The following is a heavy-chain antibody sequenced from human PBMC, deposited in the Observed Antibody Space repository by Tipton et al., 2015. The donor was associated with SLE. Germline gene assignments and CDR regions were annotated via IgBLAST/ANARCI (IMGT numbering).Heavy chain of an antibody. J-gene: IGHJ5*02. D-gene: IGHD2/OR15-2a*01. CDR1: GGSFSGYY. CDR3: ARDQFLDP. V-gene: IGHV4-34*01. Sequence: TLSLTCAVYGGSFSGYYWSWIRQPPGKGLEWIGSIYHSGSTYYNPSLKSRVTISVDTSKNQFSLKLSSVTAADTAVYYCARDQFLDPWGQGTLVTVSS. CDR2: IYHSGST.